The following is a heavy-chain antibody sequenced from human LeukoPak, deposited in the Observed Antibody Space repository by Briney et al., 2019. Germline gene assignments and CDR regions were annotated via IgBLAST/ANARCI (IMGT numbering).Heavy chain of an antibody. V-gene: IGHV3-48*04. CDR1: GFIFSSYR. J-gene: IGHJ3*02. CDR3: ARARSTVTIDASDM. D-gene: IGHD4-17*01. Sequence: GGSLRLSCTVSGFIFSSYRMNWVRQAPGRGPEWVSYITLSPTTIYYADSVKGRFTMSRDNAKNSLYLQMNSLRVEDTAVYYCARARSTVTIDASDMWGQGTMVTVSS. CDR2: ITLSPTTI.